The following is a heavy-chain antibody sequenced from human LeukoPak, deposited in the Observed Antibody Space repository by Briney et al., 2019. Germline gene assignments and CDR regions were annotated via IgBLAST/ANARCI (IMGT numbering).Heavy chain of an antibody. CDR3: ARAPRPSAAAGTYRLYNWFDP. CDR2: INHSGST. J-gene: IGHJ5*02. CDR1: GGSFSGYY. Sequence: SETLSLTCAVYGGSFSGYYWSWIRQPPGKGLEWIGEINHSGSTNYNPSLKSRVTISVDTSKNQFSLKLSSVTAADTAVYYCARAPRPSAAAGTYRLYNWFDPWGPGTLVTVSS. D-gene: IGHD6-13*01. V-gene: IGHV4-34*01.